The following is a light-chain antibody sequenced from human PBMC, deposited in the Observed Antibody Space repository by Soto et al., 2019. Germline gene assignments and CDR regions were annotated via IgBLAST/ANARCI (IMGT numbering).Light chain of an antibody. V-gene: IGKV3-15*01. CDR1: QSVSSN. Sequence: EIVMTQSPATLSVSPGERATLSCRASQSVSSNLAWYQQKPGQAPRLLIYGASTRATGIPARFSGSGSGTDFTLTISSQQYKDFAVYYCQQYNNWPPLTFGGGTKVEIK. CDR3: QQYNNWPPLT. J-gene: IGKJ4*01. CDR2: GAS.